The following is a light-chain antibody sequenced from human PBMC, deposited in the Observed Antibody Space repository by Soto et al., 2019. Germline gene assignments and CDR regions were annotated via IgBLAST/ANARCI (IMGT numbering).Light chain of an antibody. CDR2: DDH. CDR1: SSNIGGNS. CDR3: GSLDSSLSAYV. V-gene: IGLV1-51*01. Sequence: QSVLTQPPSVSAAPGQNVTISCSGSSSNIGGNSVSWYQQLPGTAPKLLIYDDHKRPSGIPDRFSGSKSGTSATLGITGFQTGDEADYYCGSLDSSLSAYVFGTGTKVTVL. J-gene: IGLJ1*01.